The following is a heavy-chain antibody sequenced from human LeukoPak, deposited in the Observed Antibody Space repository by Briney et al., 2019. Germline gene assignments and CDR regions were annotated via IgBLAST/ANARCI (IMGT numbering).Heavy chain of an antibody. CDR2: ISAYEGNT. CDR1: GYTFTSYS. V-gene: IGHV1-18*01. CDR3: ARDGSGGGSYYSNDAFDI. D-gene: IGHD1-26*01. J-gene: IGHJ3*02. Sequence: ASVKVSCKSSGYTFTSYSISWVRQAPGQGLEWMGGISAYEGNTNDAQKLQGRVTMTTDTPESTAYMERRSLRSDDTAVYYCARDGSGGGSYYSNDAFDIWGKGKMVTVS.